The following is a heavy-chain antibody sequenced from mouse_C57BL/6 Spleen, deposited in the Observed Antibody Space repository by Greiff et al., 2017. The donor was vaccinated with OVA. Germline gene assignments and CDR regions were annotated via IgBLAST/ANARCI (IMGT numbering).Heavy chain of an antibody. CDR2: IDPSDSYT. J-gene: IGHJ1*03. D-gene: IGHD1-1*01. CDR3: ARLRDYGSSYDWYFDV. Sequence: QVQLQQPGAELVMPGASVKLSCKASGYTFTSYWMHWVKQRPGQGLEWIGEIDPSDSYTNYNQKFKGKSTLTVDKSSSTAYMQPSSLTSEDSAVYYCARLRDYGSSYDWYFDVWGTGTTVTVSS. V-gene: IGHV1-69*01. CDR1: GYTFTSYW.